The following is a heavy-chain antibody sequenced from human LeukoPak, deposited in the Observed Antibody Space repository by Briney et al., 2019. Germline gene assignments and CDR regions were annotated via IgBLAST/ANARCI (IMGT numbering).Heavy chain of an antibody. CDR3: VRVGAGYHYFDY. V-gene: IGHV3-23*01. CDR2: ISGSGGST. D-gene: IGHD5-24*01. J-gene: IGHJ4*02. CDR1: GFTFSSYA. Sequence: QPGGSLRLSCAASGFTFSSYAMSWVRQAPGKGLEWVSAISGSGGSTYYADSVKGRFTISRDNSKNTLYLQMNNLRAEDTAVYYCVRVGAGYHYFDYWGQGTLVTVSS.